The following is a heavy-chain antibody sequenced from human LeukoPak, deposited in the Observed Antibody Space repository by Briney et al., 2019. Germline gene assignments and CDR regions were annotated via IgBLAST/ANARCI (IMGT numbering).Heavy chain of an antibody. V-gene: IGHV3-49*04. D-gene: IGHD2-2*01. CDR3: TRDVVGYCSSTSCYAYYYYMDV. CDR2: IRSKAYGGTT. Sequence: GGSLTLSCITYGFTLGDHAMSWVRQAPGKGLEWEGFIRSKAYGGTTEYAASVKGRFTISRDDSKSIAYLQMNSLKTEDTGMYYCTRDVVGYCSSTSCYAYYYYMDVWGKGTTVTISS. J-gene: IGHJ6*03. CDR1: GFTLGDHA.